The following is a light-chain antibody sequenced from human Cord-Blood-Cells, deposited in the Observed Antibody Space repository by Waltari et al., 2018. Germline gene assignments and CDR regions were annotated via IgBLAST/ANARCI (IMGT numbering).Light chain of an antibody. CDR1: QSISSY. V-gene: IGKV1-39*01. CDR3: QQSYSTLT. CDR2: AAS. Sequence: DIQMTQSPSSLSASDGDRVTITCRASQSISSYLNWYQQKPGKAPKLLIYAASSLQSGVTSRFSGSGSGTDFTLTISSLQPEDFATYYCQQSYSTLTFGGGTKVEIK. J-gene: IGKJ4*01.